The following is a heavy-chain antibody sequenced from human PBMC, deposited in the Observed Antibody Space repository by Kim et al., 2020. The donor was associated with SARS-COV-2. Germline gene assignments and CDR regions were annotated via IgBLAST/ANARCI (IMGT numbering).Heavy chain of an antibody. Sequence: ASVKVSCKASGYTFTSYGISWVRQAPGQGLEWMGWISAYNGNTNYAQKLQGRVTMTTDTSTSTAYMELRSLRSDDTAVYYCARDRLNNDNSPKRNQPPGYWGQGTLVTVSS. V-gene: IGHV1-18*01. CDR2: ISAYNGNT. CDR1: GYTFTSYG. CDR3: ARDRLNNDNSPKRNQPPGY. J-gene: IGHJ4*02. D-gene: IGHD1-20*01.